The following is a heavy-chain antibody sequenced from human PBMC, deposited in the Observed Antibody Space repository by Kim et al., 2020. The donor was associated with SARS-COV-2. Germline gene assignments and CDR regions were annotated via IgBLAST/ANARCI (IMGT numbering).Heavy chain of an antibody. V-gene: IGHV3-33*01. CDR1: GFTFSSYG. J-gene: IGHJ4*02. CDR3: ARDGSIAVALDY. CDR2: IWYDGSNK. D-gene: IGHD6-19*01. Sequence: GGSLRLSCAASGFTFSSYGMHWVRQAPGKGLEWVAVIWYDGSNKYYADSVKGRFTISRDNSKNTLYLQMNSLRAEDTAGYYCARDGSIAVALDYWGQGTLVTVSS.